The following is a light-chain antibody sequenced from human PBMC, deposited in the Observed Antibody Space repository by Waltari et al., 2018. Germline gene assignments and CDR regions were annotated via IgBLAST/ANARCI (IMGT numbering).Light chain of an antibody. V-gene: IGLV3-19*01. J-gene: IGLJ3*02. CDR3: NSRDSSCNHLV. Sequence: SSELTQDPAVSVALGQTVRITGQGDSLRSYYASWYQQKPGQAPVLVIYGKNNRPSGIPDRFSGSSSGNTASLTITGAQAEDEADYYCNSRDSSCNHLVFGGGTKLTVL. CDR1: SLRSYY. CDR2: GKN.